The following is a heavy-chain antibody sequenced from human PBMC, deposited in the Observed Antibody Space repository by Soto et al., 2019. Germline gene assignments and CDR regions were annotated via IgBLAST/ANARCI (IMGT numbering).Heavy chain of an antibody. CDR2: IYYSGST. D-gene: IGHD3-22*01. J-gene: IGHJ4*02. V-gene: IGHV4-39*01. CDR3: ARHGLGYRDSSGYLDY. CDR1: GGSISSSSYY. Sequence: QLQLQESGPGLVKPSETLSLTCTVSGGSISSSSYYWGWIRQPPGKGLEWIGSIYYSGSTYYNPSLKSRVSISVDTSKNQLSLKLSSVTAADTAVYYCARHGLGYRDSSGYLDYWGQGTLVTVSS.